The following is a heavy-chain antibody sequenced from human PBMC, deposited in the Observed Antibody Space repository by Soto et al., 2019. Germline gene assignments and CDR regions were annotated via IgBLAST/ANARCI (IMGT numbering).Heavy chain of an antibody. D-gene: IGHD5-12*01. J-gene: IGHJ4*02. CDR1: GFTFSSYG. V-gene: IGHV3-33*01. CDR3: ARPETWTSSPPVD. Sequence: SLRLSCGASGFTFSSYGMHWVRQAPGKGLEWVAVIWYDGSNKYYADSVKGRFTISRDNSKNTLYLQMNSLRAEDTAVYYCARPETWTSSPPVDWGQGTLVTVSS. CDR2: IWYDGSNK.